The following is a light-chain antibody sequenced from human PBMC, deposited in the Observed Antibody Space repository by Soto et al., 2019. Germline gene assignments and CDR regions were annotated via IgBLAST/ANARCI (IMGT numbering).Light chain of an antibody. Sequence: CTGTSSDVGGYNYVSWYQHHPGKAPKLLIYDVSNRPSGISNRFSGSKSDNTASLTISGLQPEDEADYYCSSYTTSNTRQIVFGTGTKVTVL. J-gene: IGLJ1*01. CDR3: SSYTTSNTRQIV. CDR2: DVS. V-gene: IGLV2-14*03. CDR1: SSDVGGYNY.